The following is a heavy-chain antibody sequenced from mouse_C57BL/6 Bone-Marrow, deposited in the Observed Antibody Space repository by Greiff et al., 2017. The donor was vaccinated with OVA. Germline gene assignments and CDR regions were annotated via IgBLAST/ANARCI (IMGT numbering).Heavy chain of an antibody. CDR1: GYTFTSYG. CDR3: ANSGNSYDVYDGYSMDF. Sequence: QVQLQQPGAELVKPGASVKLSCKASGYTFTSYGMHWVTQRPGQGLEWIGMIHPKSGSTKYNQKFKSKATLTADKSSSTAYMQLRSLTSEASAVYYCANSGNSYDVYDGYSMDFWGQGTSVTVSS. D-gene: IGHD2-9*01. CDR2: IHPKSGST. J-gene: IGHJ4*01. V-gene: IGHV1-64*01.